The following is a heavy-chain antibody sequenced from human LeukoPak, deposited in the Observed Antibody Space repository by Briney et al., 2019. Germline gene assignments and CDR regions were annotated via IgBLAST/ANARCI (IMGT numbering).Heavy chain of an antibody. D-gene: IGHD3-16*01. J-gene: IGHJ5*02. CDR2: IYSGGNT. CDR1: GFTFSNYN. Sequence: GGSLRLSCAASGFTFSNYNMNWVRQAPGRGLEWVLVIYSGGNTYNADSVRGRFIISRDNSNNTLYLQMNNLRAEDTAMYYCASDLTGGFDPWGQGTLVTVAS. V-gene: IGHV3-66*01. CDR3: ASDLTGGFDP.